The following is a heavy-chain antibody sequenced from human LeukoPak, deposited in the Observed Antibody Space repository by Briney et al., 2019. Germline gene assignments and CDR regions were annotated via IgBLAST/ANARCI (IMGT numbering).Heavy chain of an antibody. CDR2: IWYDGSNK. J-gene: IGHJ3*02. D-gene: IGHD6-13*01. Sequence: GGPLRLSCAASGFTFSRYGKHGVRQAPGKELEWVAVIWYDGSNKYYADSVKGRFTISRDNSKNTLYLQMNSLRAEDTAVYYCARDQRVAYSSSWYGGAFDIWGQGTMVTVSS. CDR1: GFTFSRYG. CDR3: ARDQRVAYSSSWYGGAFDI. V-gene: IGHV3-33*01.